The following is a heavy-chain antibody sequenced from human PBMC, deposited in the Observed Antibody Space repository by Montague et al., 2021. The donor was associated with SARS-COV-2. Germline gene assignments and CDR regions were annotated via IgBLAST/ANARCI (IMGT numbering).Heavy chain of an antibody. V-gene: IGHV3-48*01. J-gene: IGHJ4*02. D-gene: IGHD6-13*01. Sequence: SLRLSCAASGFAFNSYCMIWLRQTPGKGLEWVSSISGSGSSTHYIDSVMGRFTISRDNSENSLYLQMDNLRVEDTAMYYCARDLGRSWCDWGQGTLVTVSS. CDR1: GFAFNSYC. CDR3: ARDLGRSWCD. CDR2: ISGSGSST.